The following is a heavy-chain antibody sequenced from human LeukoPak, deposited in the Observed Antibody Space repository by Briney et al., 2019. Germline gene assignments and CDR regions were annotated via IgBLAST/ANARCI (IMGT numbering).Heavy chain of an antibody. CDR1: GFSLSTSGVG. CDR2: IYWNDDK. Sequence: SGPTLVNPTQTLTLTCTFSGFSLSTSGVGVGWIRQPPGKALEWLALIYWNDDKRYSPSLKSRLTITKDTSKNQLVLTMTNMDPVDTATYYCAHTPSGGAGYRYFDYWGQGTLVTVSS. J-gene: IGHJ4*02. V-gene: IGHV2-5*01. D-gene: IGHD3-9*01. CDR3: AHTPSGGAGYRYFDY.